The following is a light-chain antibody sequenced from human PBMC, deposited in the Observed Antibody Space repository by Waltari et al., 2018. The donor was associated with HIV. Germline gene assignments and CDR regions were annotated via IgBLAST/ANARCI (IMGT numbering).Light chain of an antibody. CDR2: DND. CDR1: SSNIGYNS. Sequence: QSGLTQPPSVSPAPGQRVTISCSGTSSNIGYNSVSWYQQLPGAAPKLLIYDNDKRPSGIPDRFSASKSGTSVTLGITGLQTGDEATYYCGTWDNGLSEVLFGGGTKLTVL. J-gene: IGLJ2*01. V-gene: IGLV1-51*01. CDR3: GTWDNGLSEVL.